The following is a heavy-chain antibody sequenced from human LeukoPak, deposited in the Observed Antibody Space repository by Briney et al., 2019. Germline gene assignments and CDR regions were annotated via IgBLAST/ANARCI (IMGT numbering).Heavy chain of an antibody. V-gene: IGHV3-7*03. CDR3: ARAKAAAMFSSDY. J-gene: IGHJ4*02. CDR1: GFTFSSYW. CDR2: IKQDGSEK. Sequence: GGSLRLSCAASGFTFSSYWISWVRQAPGKGLEWVANIKQDGSEKYYVDSVKGRITISRDNAKNSLYLQMNSLRVEDTAVYYCARAKAAAMFSSDYWGQGTLVTVSS. D-gene: IGHD6-13*01.